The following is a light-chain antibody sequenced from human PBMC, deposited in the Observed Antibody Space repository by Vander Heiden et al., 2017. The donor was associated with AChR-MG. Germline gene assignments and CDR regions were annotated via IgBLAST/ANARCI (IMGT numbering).Light chain of an antibody. Sequence: DIQMTQSPSSLSASVGDRVTITCRASQSISTFLHWYQRKPGKAPKLLIYSASNLESGVPSRFTGSGSGTDFTLTITSLQPEDFATYCCQQGYSTPTFGRGTKLETK. CDR1: QSISTF. V-gene: IGKV1-39*01. CDR2: SAS. CDR3: QQGYSTPT. J-gene: IGKJ1*01.